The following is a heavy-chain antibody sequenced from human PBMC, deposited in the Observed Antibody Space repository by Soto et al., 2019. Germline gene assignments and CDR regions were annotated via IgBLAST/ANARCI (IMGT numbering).Heavy chain of an antibody. CDR3: ARAPYCYDRRGYWAY. D-gene: IGHD3-22*01. J-gene: IGHJ4*02. V-gene: IGHV3-21*01. CDR2: ISSSSSYI. Sequence: EVQLVESGGGLVKPGGSLRLSCAASGFTFSSYSMNWVRQAPGKGLEWVSSISSSSSYIYYADSVKGRFTISRDNAKNSLYLQMNSLRAEDTAVYYCARAPYCYDRRGYWAYWGQGTLVTVSS. CDR1: GFTFSSYS.